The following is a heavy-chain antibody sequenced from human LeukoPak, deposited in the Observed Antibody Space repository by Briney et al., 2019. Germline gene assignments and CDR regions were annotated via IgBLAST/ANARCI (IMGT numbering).Heavy chain of an antibody. D-gene: IGHD3-3*01. CDR1: GFTFSSHA. CDR2: IGGLGSST. J-gene: IGHJ4*02. Sequence: PGGSLRLSCAASGFTFSSHAMAWVRQAPGKGLEWVSAIGGLGSSTYYGDFVKGRFTISRDNSKNTVYLQMDSLRVEDTAVYYCARDPGVVAFHYFDFWGQGTLITDSS. V-gene: IGHV3-23*01. CDR3: ARDPGVVAFHYFDF.